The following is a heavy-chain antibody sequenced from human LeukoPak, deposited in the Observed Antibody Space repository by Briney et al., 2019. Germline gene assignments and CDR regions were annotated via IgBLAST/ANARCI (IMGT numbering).Heavy chain of an antibody. Sequence: PGGSLRLSCAASRFTFSNYAMHWVRQAPGKGLEWVAVISYDGFDKYYADSVKGRFTISRDNSKNTVQLQLNSLRAADTAVYFCARVSCSSTSCYQFTHAFFDSWGQGTLVTVSS. CDR1: RFTFSNYA. CDR2: ISYDGFDK. D-gene: IGHD2-2*01. J-gene: IGHJ4*02. CDR3: ARVSCSSTSCYQFTHAFFDS. V-gene: IGHV3-30*04.